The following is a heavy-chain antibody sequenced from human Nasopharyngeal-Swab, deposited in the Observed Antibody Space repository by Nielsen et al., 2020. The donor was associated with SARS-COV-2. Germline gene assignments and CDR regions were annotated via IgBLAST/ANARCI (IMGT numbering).Heavy chain of an antibody. Sequence: GGSLRLSCAASGFSFTTYGMHWVRQAPGKGLEWVATISYHGSNKYYADSVEGRFTISRDNSDNTLYLQMNSLRVEDTAVYYCAKARLLYFGERDAFDIWGQGTMVTVSS. J-gene: IGHJ3*02. V-gene: IGHV3-30*18. CDR1: GFSFTTYG. CDR3: AKARLLYFGERDAFDI. CDR2: ISYHGSNK. D-gene: IGHD3-10*01.